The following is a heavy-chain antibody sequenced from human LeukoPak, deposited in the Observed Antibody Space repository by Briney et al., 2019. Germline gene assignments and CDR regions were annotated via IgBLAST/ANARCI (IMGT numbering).Heavy chain of an antibody. CDR3: ARARLPSAAMDY. J-gene: IGHJ4*02. Sequence: GPSVKVSCKASGYTFTSYGISWVRQAPGQGLEWRGWISAYNGNTNYAQKLQGRVTMTTVTTTSTAYIELSSLRSDDTAVYYCARARLPSAAMDYWGQGTLVTVSS. CDR2: ISAYNGNT. CDR1: GYTFTSYG. V-gene: IGHV1-18*01. D-gene: IGHD2-2*01.